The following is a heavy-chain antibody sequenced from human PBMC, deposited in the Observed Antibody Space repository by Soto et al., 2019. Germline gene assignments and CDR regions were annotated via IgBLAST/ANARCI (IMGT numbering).Heavy chain of an antibody. J-gene: IGHJ6*02. Sequence: EVQLVESGGGLVQPGGSLRLSCAASGFTFSSYSMNWVRQAPGKGMEWVSYISSSSSTISYADSVKGRFTISRDNAKNTLYLQMNSLRDEDTAVYYCARDDCGDSYFDDDYGMDVLGQGNTVTFS. V-gene: IGHV3-48*02. CDR2: ISSSSSTI. CDR1: GFTFSSYS. D-gene: IGHD4-17*01. CDR3: ARDDCGDSYFDDDYGMDV.